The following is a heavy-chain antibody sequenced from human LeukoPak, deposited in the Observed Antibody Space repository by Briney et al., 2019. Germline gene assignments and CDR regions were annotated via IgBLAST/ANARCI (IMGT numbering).Heavy chain of an antibody. CDR1: GFTFSSYA. J-gene: IGHJ4*02. CDR2: YSGGST. D-gene: IGHD6-6*01. Sequence: QSGGSLRLSCAASGFTFSSYAMSWVRQAPGKGLEWVSVYSGGSTYYSDSVKGRFTISRHTSKNTLYLQMNSLRAEDTAVYYCARSYSSSSGGFYYFDYWGQGTLVTVSS. V-gene: IGHV3-53*01. CDR3: ARSYSSSSGGFYYFDY.